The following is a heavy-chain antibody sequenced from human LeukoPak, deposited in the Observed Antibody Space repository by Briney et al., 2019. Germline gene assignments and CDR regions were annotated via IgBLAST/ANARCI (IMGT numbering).Heavy chain of an antibody. J-gene: IGHJ4*02. Sequence: GESLRLSCAAAGFNFTNAWMSWVRQAPGKGLEWVGRIKGKPDGATIAYAAPVKGRFTISRDDSRSSLYLQMNSLKTEDTAVYYCTTPTGLAYWGQGALVTVSS. CDR2: IKGKPDGATI. CDR1: GFNFTNAW. V-gene: IGHV3-15*01. CDR3: TTPTGLAY.